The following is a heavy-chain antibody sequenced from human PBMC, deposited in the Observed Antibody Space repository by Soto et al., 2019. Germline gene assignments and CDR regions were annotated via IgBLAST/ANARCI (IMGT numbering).Heavy chain of an antibody. CDR3: ATSYGSGYRSFDY. CDR1: GDTFSFYS. Sequence: QVQLVQSGAEVKRPGSSVKVSCKASGDTFSFYSINWVRPAPGLGLEWMGRVNPILSISNYAQRFQGRVTMTADKSTSTAYMELSGLRSEDTAMYYCATSYGSGYRSFDYWGQGALVTVSS. CDR2: VNPILSIS. D-gene: IGHD3-10*01. J-gene: IGHJ4*02. V-gene: IGHV1-69*04.